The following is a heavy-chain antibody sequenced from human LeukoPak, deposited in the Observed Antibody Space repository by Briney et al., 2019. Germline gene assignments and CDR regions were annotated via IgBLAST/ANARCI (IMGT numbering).Heavy chain of an antibody. J-gene: IGHJ4*02. CDR1: GFTFSSYG. CDR3: ARRNSYGYHLDY. V-gene: IGHV3-30*02. Sequence: GGSLRLSCAASGFTFSSYGMHWVRQAPGKGLEWVAFIRYDGSNKYYADSVKGRFTISRDNSKNTLYLQMNSLRAEDTAVYYCARRNSYGYHLDYWGQGTLVTVSS. CDR2: IRYDGSNK. D-gene: IGHD5-18*01.